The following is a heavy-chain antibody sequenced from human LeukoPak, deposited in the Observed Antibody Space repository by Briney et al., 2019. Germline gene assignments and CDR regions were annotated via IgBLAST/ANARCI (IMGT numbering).Heavy chain of an antibody. J-gene: IGHJ5*02. Sequence: GALRLSCAASGFTFSSYAMSWVRQAPGKGLEWVSAISGSGGSTYYADSVKGRFTISRDNSKNTLYLQMNSLRAEDTAVYHCAKGAPIVVVPAAIVPYNWFDPWGQGTLVTVSS. CDR1: GFTFSSYA. CDR3: AKGAPIVVVPAAIVPYNWFDP. CDR2: ISGSGGST. V-gene: IGHV3-23*01. D-gene: IGHD2-2*01.